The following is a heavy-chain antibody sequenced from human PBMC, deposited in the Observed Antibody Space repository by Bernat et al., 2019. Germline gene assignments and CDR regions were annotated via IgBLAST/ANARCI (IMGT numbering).Heavy chain of an antibody. V-gene: IGHV3-74*01. CDR1: GFTFSSYW. J-gene: IGHJ3*02. CDR2: INSDGSST. D-gene: IGHD3-10*01. Sequence: EVKLVESGGGLVQPGGSLRLSCAASGFTFSSYWMHWVRQAPGKGLVWVSRINSDGSSTSYADSVKGRFTISRDNAKNTLYLQMNSLRAEDTAVYYCARSRPFLNYYGSGSYYNWAFDIWGQGTMVTVSS. CDR3: ARSRPFLNYYGSGSYYNWAFDI.